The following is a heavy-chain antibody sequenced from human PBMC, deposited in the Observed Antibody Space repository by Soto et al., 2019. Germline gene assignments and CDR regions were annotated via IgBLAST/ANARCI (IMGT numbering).Heavy chain of an antibody. Sequence: QVQLQESGPGLVNASGTLSLTCGVSGGSISTNNWWSWVRQPPGQGLEWIAEVYHSGSTNYNPSLKSRLTISVDKSTNQFSLRLTSVTAADSAVYYCARAKLCNTLSCPHSFDTWGQGTLVTVSS. J-gene: IGHJ4*02. D-gene: IGHD2-2*01. CDR2: VYHSGST. CDR3: ARAKLCNTLSCPHSFDT. CDR1: GGSISTNNW. V-gene: IGHV4-4*02.